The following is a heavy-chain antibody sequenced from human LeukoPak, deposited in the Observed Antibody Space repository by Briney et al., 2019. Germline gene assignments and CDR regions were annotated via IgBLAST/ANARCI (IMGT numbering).Heavy chain of an antibody. J-gene: IGHJ4*01. Sequence: SETLSLTCAVYGGSFSGYYWSWIRQPPGKGLEWIGEINHSGSTNYNPPLKSRVTISVDTSKNQFSLKLSSVTAADTAVYYCARGVRKVLRYFDWGAGTLVTVSS. CDR2: INHSGST. V-gene: IGHV4-34*01. CDR1: GGSFSGYY. CDR3: ARGVRKVLRYFD. D-gene: IGHD3-9*01.